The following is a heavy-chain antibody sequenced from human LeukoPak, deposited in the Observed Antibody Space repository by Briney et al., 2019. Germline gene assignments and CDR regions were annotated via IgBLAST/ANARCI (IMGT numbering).Heavy chain of an antibody. CDR3: ARDGAGDAFDI. J-gene: IGHJ3*02. V-gene: IGHV3-21*01. CDR2: ISSSSGYI. Sequence: GGSPRLSCAASGFTFSSYSMNWVRQAPGKGLEWVSSISSSSGYIYYADSVKGRFTISRDNAKNSLYLQMNSLRAEDTAVYYCARDGAGDAFDIWGQGTMVTVSS. CDR1: GFTFSSYS. D-gene: IGHD6-19*01.